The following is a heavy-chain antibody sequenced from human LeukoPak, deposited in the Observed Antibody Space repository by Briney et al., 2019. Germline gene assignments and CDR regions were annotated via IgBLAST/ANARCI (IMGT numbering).Heavy chain of an antibody. Sequence: GGSLRLSCAASGFTFSSYSMNWVRQAPGKGLEWVSSISSSSSYIYYADSVKGRFTISRDNAKNSLYLQMNSLRAEDTALYYCARDSGYDRSLDYWGQGTLVTVSS. J-gene: IGHJ4*02. D-gene: IGHD5-12*01. CDR2: ISSSSSYI. V-gene: IGHV3-21*04. CDR1: GFTFSSYS. CDR3: ARDSGYDRSLDY.